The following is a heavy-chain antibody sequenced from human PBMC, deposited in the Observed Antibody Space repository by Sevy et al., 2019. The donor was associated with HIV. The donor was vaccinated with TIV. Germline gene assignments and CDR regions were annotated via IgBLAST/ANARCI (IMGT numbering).Heavy chain of an antibody. V-gene: IGHV3-53*01. J-gene: IGHJ3*02. D-gene: IGHD3-22*01. CDR3: TPHASDFDSSGYLERDAFDI. CDR1: GFKVSDNY. Sequence: GGSLRLSCAASGFKVSDNYMSWVRQAPGEGLEWVLVIYAAGSTYYADSVKGRLTSSRDNSMNMLYLQMNSLRAEDTAVYYCTPHASDFDSSGYLERDAFDIWGQGTMVTVSS. CDR2: IYAAGST.